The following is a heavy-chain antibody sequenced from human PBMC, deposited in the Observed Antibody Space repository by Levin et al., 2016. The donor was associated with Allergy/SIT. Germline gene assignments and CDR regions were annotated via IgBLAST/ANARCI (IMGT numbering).Heavy chain of an antibody. D-gene: IGHD6-19*01. CDR2: IHWDDDN. CDR1: GFSLSTSEVG. V-gene: IGHV2-5*02. J-gene: IGHJ4*02. CDR3: AHRRREAGEQWLVAFDY. Sequence: SGPTLVKPTQTLTLTCTFSGFSLSTSEVGVGWIRQPPGKALEWLALIHWDDDNRYSSSLKSRLTITKDTSKNQVVLTMTNMDPVDTATYYCAHRRREAGEQWLVAFDYWGQGTLVTVSS.